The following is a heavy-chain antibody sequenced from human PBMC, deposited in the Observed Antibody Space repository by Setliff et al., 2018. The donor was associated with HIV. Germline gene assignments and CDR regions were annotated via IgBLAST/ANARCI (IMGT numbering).Heavy chain of an antibody. V-gene: IGHV4-38-2*01. Sequence: PSETLSLTCAVSAYSISSGYYWGWIRQPPGKGLEWIGSIYHSGSNYYNPSLMSRVTISVDTSKNQFSLKLRTVTAADTAVYYCARQWRDQYNSGVSTEYFQHWGLGTLVTVSS. CDR2: IYHSGSN. CDR3: ARQWRDQYNSGVSTEYFQH. J-gene: IGHJ1*01. D-gene: IGHD3-22*01. CDR1: AYSISSGYY.